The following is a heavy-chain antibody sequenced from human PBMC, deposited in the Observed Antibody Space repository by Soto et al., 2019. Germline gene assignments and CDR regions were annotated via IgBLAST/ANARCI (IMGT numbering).Heavy chain of an antibody. D-gene: IGHD4-17*01. CDR1: GFTFSIYS. Sequence: EVQLVESGGGLVQPGGSLRLSCAASGFTFSIYSMNWGRQAPVKGLEWVSYISSSSTTTYYADSVKGRFTISRDNAKNSLYLQMNSLRDEDAAVYYCARGAYGDYVVDYWGQGALVTVSS. CDR3: ARGAYGDYVVDY. CDR2: ISSSSTTT. V-gene: IGHV3-48*02. J-gene: IGHJ4*02.